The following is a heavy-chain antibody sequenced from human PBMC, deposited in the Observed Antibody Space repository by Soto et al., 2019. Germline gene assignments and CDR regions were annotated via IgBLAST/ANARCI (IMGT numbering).Heavy chain of an antibody. CDR3: ARARDYFAFDI. CDR2: IYYSGST. CDR1: GGSISSGDYY. V-gene: IGHV4-30-4*01. D-gene: IGHD4-17*01. J-gene: IGHJ3*02. Sequence: SETLSLTCTVSGGSISSGDYYWSWIRQPPGKGLEWIGYIYYSGSTYYNPSLKSRVTISVDTSKNQFSLKLSSVTAADTAVYYCARARDYFAFDIWGQGTMVTVSS.